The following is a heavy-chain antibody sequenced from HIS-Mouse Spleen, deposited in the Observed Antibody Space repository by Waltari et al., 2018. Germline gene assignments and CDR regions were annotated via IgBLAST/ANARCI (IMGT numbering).Heavy chain of an antibody. CDR3: ARAAKEAQRGYCSGGSCYSVDY. CDR2: INHSGST. Sequence: AGLLKPSETLSLTCAVYGGSFSGYYWSWIRQPPGKGLEWIGEINHSGSTNYNPSLKSRVTISVDTSKNQFSLKLSSVTAADTAVYYCARAAKEAQRGYCSGGSCYSVDYWGQGTLVTVSS. CDR1: GGSFSGYY. D-gene: IGHD2-15*01. J-gene: IGHJ4*02. V-gene: IGHV4-34*01.